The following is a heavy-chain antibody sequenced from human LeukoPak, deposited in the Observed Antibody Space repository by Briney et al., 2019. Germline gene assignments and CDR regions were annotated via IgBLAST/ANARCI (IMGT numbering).Heavy chain of an antibody. J-gene: IGHJ4*02. CDR2: IWYDGSNI. Sequence: PGGSLRLSCAASGFTFGSYGMHWVRQAPGKGLEWAAVIWYDGSNIYYADFVEGRFTISRDNSRDTLFLQMNSLRAEDTAIYYCVRQQGGKISPFDYWGQGTRVTVSS. V-gene: IGHV3-33*01. CDR1: GFTFGSYG. CDR3: VRQQGGKISPFDY. D-gene: IGHD1-26*01.